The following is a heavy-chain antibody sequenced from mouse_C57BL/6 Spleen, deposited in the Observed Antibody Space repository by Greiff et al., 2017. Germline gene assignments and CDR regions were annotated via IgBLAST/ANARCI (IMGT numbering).Heavy chain of an antibody. D-gene: IGHD1-1*01. J-gene: IGHJ2*01. Sequence: QVQLQQSGAELVRPGTSVKVSCKASGYAFTNYLIEWVKQRPGQGLEWIGVINPGSGGTNYNEKFKGKATLTADKSSSTAYMQLSSLTSEDSAVYFCARDDYYGSSYPDYWGQGTTLTVSS. V-gene: IGHV1-54*01. CDR3: ARDDYYGSSYPDY. CDR1: GYAFTNYL. CDR2: INPGSGGT.